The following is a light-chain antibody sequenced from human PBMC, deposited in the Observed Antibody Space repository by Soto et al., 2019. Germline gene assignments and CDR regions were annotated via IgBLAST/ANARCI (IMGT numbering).Light chain of an antibody. CDR3: QHYNSYSEA. J-gene: IGKJ1*01. V-gene: IGKV1-5*03. Sequence: IPMTQSPSTLSGSLGVSPTITCRASQTISSWLAWYQQKPGKAPKLLIYKASTLKSGVPSRFSGSGSGTEFTLTISSLQPDDFATYYCQHYNSYSEAFGQGTKVDI. CDR2: KAS. CDR1: QTISSW.